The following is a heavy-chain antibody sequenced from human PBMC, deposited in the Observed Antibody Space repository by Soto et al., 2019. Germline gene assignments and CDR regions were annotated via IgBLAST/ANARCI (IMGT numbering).Heavy chain of an antibody. CDR1: GGSISSYY. Sequence: SETLSLTCTVSGGSISSYYWSWIRQPPGKGLEWIGYIYYSGSTNYNPSLKSRVTISVDTSKNQFSLKLSSVTAADTAVYYCAREISECSSTSCYGWFDPWGQGTLVTVSS. CDR2: IYYSGST. V-gene: IGHV4-59*01. CDR3: AREISECSSTSCYGWFDP. J-gene: IGHJ5*02. D-gene: IGHD2-2*01.